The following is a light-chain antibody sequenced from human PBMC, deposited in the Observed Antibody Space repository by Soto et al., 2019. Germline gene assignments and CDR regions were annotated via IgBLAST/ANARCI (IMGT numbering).Light chain of an antibody. CDR1: QSISSW. V-gene: IGKV1-5*01. J-gene: IGKJ4*01. CDR2: DAS. Sequence: DIQMTQSPSTPSASVGDRVTITCRASQSISSWLAWYQQQPGKAPKLLIHDASSLQSGVPSRFSGSASGTEFTLTISSLQPDDFATYYCQHYNSYSLTFGGGTKVDIK. CDR3: QHYNSYSLT.